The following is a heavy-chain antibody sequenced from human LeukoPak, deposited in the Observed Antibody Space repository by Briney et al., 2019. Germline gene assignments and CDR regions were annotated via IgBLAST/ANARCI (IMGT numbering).Heavy chain of an antibody. CDR1: GGSISSSNW. V-gene: IGHV4-4*02. D-gene: IGHD1-26*01. Sequence: SETLSLTCAVSGGSISSSNWWSWVRQPPGKGLEWIGEIYHSGSTNYNPSLKSRVTISVDKSKNQFSLKLSSVTAADTAVYYCASLSGSYSINCFDYWGQGTLVTVSS. CDR3: ASLSGSYSINCFDY. J-gene: IGHJ4*02. CDR2: IYHSGST.